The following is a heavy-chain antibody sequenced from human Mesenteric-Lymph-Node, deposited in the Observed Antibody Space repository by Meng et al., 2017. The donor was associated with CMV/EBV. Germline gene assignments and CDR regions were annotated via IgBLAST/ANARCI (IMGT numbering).Heavy chain of an antibody. CDR3: ASAYDFWNGYLDY. J-gene: IGHJ4*02. V-gene: IGHV4-34*01. D-gene: IGHD3-3*01. Sequence: ESLKISCAASGFTFSDYYMSWIRQAPGKGLEWIGQINPSGITDYNPSLKSRVTISVDASKSQFSLRLSSVTAADTAVYFCASAYDFWNGYLDYWGQGTLVTVSS. CDR1: GFTFSDYY. CDR2: INPSGIT.